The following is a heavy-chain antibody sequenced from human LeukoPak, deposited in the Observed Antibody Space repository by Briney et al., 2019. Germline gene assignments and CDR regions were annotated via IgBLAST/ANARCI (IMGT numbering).Heavy chain of an antibody. V-gene: IGHV1-2*02. J-gene: IGHJ4*02. Sequence: ASVKVSCKASGYTFTSYDINWVRQATGQGLEWMGWINPNSGGTNYAQKFQGRVTMTRDTSISTAYMELSRLRSDDTAVYYCARGDRIQLWLLYYFDYWGQGTLVTVSS. CDR1: GYTFTSYD. CDR2: INPNSGGT. D-gene: IGHD5-18*01. CDR3: ARGDRIQLWLLYYFDY.